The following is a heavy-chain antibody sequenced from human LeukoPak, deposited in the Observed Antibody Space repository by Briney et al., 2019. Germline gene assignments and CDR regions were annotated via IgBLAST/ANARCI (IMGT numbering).Heavy chain of an antibody. D-gene: IGHD1-26*01. CDR3: AKGSQDSGSYLGYLDF. J-gene: IGHJ4*02. Sequence: GGSLRLSCAASGFTFSSHWMSWVRQAPGKGLEWVANIKQDGGETYYVDSVKGRFTISRDNTKNSLDLQMNSLRASDTAVYFCAKGSQDSGSYLGYLDFWGQGTLVTVSS. V-gene: IGHV3-7*03. CDR2: IKQDGGET. CDR1: GFTFSSHW.